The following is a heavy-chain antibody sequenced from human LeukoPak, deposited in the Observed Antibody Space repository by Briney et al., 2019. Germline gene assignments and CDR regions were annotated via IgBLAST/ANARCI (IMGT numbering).Heavy chain of an antibody. CDR3: ATLTGTNTFDY. CDR1: GFTFSNYA. D-gene: IGHD1-14*01. V-gene: IGHV4-39*01. CDR2: IYYSGST. Sequence: KPGGSLRLSCAASGFTFSNYAMAWVRQPPGKGLEWIGSIYYSGSTYYNPSLKSRVTISVDTSKNQFSLKLSSVTAADTAVYYCATLTGTNTFDYWGQGTLVTVSS. J-gene: IGHJ4*02.